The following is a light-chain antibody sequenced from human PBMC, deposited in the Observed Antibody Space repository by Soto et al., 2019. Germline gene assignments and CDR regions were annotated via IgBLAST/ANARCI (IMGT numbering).Light chain of an antibody. Sequence: EIVLTQSPATLSLSPGERATISCRASQNIGNYLAWYQQKAGQPPRLLIYDASSRATDIPAMFSGSGSGTVFALTIISLEDEDFAFYYCQQRSDSDSFGGGTKVEI. CDR2: DAS. CDR3: QQRSDSDS. CDR1: QNIGNY. V-gene: IGKV3-11*01. J-gene: IGKJ4*01.